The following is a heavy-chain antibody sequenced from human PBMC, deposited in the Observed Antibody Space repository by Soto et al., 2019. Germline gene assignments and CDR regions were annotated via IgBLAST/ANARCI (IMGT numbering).Heavy chain of an antibody. V-gene: IGHV4-30-4*01. J-gene: IGHJ5*01. CDR3: VSYKVGGSGRYYHALLDS. D-gene: IGHD3-10*01. CDR2: ISNSGST. Sequence: TLNRQPPGKGLEWIGYISNSGSTFHNPSLRGRLSMSIDTSKNQFSLRLTSVTAADTAVYYCVSYKVGGSGRYYHALLDSWGNRTLVIVT.